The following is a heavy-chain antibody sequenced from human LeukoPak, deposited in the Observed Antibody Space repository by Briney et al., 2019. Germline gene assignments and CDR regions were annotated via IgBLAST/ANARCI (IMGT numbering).Heavy chain of an antibody. D-gene: IGHD6-19*01. J-gene: IGHJ4*02. CDR3: TRDSGRFRLDY. V-gene: IGHV3-7*01. CDR1: GFTFSSSW. CDR2: INEDGSEK. Sequence: GGSLRLSCAASGFTFSSSWMNWVRQTPGKGLEWVASINEDGSEKYYVDSVKGRFTVSRDNAKNSLYLQMNSLRVEDTAVYYCTRDSGRFRLDYWGQGILVTVSS.